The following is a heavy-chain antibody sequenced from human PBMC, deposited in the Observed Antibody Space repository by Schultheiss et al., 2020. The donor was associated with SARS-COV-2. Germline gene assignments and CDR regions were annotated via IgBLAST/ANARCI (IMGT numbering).Heavy chain of an antibody. CDR3: ASEAAVAGLGY. CDR1: GDSISSGAYY. Sequence: SETLSLTCTVSGDSISSGAYYWSWIRQHPGKGLEWIGYIYYTGTTNYNPSLQSRVTISVDTSKNQFSLKLSSVTAADTAVYYCASEAAVAGLGYWGQGTLVTVSS. V-gene: IGHV4-61*08. D-gene: IGHD6-19*01. CDR2: IYYTGTT. J-gene: IGHJ4*02.